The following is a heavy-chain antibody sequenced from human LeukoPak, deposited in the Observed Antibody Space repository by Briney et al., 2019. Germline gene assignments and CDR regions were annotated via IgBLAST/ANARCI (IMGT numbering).Heavy chain of an antibody. Sequence: ASVKVSCKASGYTFTSYAMNWVRQAPGQGLEWMGWINTNTGNPTHAQGFTGRFVFSLDTSVSTAYLQISSLKAEDTAVYYCARGGIVGATPHYGYWGQGTLVTVSS. CDR1: GYTFTSYA. V-gene: IGHV7-4-1*02. CDR3: ARGGIVGATPHYGY. CDR2: INTNTGNP. D-gene: IGHD1-26*01. J-gene: IGHJ4*02.